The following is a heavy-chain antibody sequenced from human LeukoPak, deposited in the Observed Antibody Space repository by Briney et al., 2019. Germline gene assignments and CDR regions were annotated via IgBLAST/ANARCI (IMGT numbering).Heavy chain of an antibody. D-gene: IGHD6-19*01. J-gene: IGHJ2*01. CDR1: GYTFSAYY. CDR2: ISPKSGGT. Sequence: ASVKVSCKASGYTFSAYYLHWVRQAPGQGLERMGSISPKSGGTNYAPKFQGRVTMTRDTSMSTAYMELSRLRSDDTAVYYCARDQGVPGTTYWFFDIWGRGTLVTVSS. V-gene: IGHV1-2*02. CDR3: ARDQGVPGTTYWFFDI.